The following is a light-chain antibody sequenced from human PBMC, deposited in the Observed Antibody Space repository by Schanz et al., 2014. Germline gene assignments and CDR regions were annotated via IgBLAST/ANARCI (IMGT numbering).Light chain of an antibody. CDR2: GAS. CDR3: QQSHSTPLT. CDR1: QSISTY. J-gene: IGKJ4*01. Sequence: DIQMTQSPSSLSASIGDRVTIACRASQSISTYLNWYQQKPGKAPELLVYGASSLQSGVPSRFSGGGSGTDFTLTISSLQPEDFATYYCQQSHSTPLTFGGGTKVETK. V-gene: IGKV1-39*01.